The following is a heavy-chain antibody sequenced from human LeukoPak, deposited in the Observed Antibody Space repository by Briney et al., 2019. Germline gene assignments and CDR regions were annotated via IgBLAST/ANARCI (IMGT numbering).Heavy chain of an antibody. V-gene: IGHV4-34*01. Sequence: GSLRLSCAASGFTFSSYAMSWIRQPPGKGLEWIGEINHSGSTNYNPSLKSRVTISVDTSKNQFSLKLSSVTAADTAVYYCARVRVGYYDSSGYYRGRGNYYYGMDVWGQGTTVTVSS. D-gene: IGHD3-22*01. CDR1: GFTFSSYA. J-gene: IGHJ6*02. CDR3: ARVRVGYYDSSGYYRGRGNYYYGMDV. CDR2: INHSGST.